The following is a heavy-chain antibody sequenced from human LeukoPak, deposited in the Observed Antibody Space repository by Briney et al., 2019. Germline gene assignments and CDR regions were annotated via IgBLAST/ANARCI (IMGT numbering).Heavy chain of an antibody. D-gene: IGHD3-16*01. CDR1: GYSFSSYW. CDR3: ARHPSNPYGGDAFDI. V-gene: IGHV5-51*01. Sequence: GESLKISCKGSGYSFSSYWIAWVRQMPGKGLEWMGIFYPGDSDTRYSPSFQGQVTISAVKSISTAYLQWSSLKASDTAMYYCARHPSNPYGGDAFDIWGQGTMVTVSP. J-gene: IGHJ3*02. CDR2: FYPGDSDT.